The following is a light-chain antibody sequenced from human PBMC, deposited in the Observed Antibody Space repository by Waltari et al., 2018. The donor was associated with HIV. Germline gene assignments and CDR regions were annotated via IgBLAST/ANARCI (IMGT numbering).Light chain of an antibody. V-gene: IGLV2-23*02. J-gene: IGLJ3*02. Sequence: QSALTQPASVSGSPGQSITIPCTGTSSDVGSYNLVSWYQQHPGEAPKLMIYEVGKRPSGVSNRFSGSKSGNTASLTISGLQAEDEADYYCCSYAGSTTWVFGGGTRLTVL. CDR2: EVG. CDR1: SSDVGSYNL. CDR3: CSYAGSTTWV.